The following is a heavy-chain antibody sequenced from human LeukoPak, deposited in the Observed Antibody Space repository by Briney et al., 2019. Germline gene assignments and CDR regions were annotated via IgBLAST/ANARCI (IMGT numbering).Heavy chain of an antibody. CDR2: IRHDGSHQ. CDR3: TTEYYDSGSDIDV. Sequence: PGGSLRLSCVASGFTFSSYGMQWVRQAPGKGLEWVAFIRHDGSHQYYGESVKGRFTISRDNSNNRVYLQMNNLKTEDTAVYYCTTEYYDSGSDIDVWGKGTTVTVSS. D-gene: IGHD3-22*01. J-gene: IGHJ6*03. CDR1: GFTFSSYG. V-gene: IGHV3-30*02.